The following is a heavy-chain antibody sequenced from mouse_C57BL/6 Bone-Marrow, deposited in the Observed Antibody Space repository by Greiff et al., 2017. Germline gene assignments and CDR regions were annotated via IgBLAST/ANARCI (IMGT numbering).Heavy chain of an antibody. CDR1: GYTFTDYE. J-gene: IGHJ2*01. D-gene: IGHD2-3*01. Sequence: VQLQQSGAELVRPGASVTLSCTASGYTFTDYEMHWVKQTPVHGLEWIGAIDPETGGTAYNQKFKGKAILTADKSSSTAYMELRSLTSEDSAVYYCTKWLLPYYVDYWGQGTTLTVSS. CDR2: IDPETGGT. CDR3: TKWLLPYYVDY. V-gene: IGHV1-15*01.